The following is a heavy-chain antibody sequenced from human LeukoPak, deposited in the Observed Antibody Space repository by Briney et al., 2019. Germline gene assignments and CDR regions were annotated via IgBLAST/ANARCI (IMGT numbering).Heavy chain of an antibody. CDR2: IYHSEST. Sequence: SETLSLTCTVSGGSITNYYWTWIRQPPGKGLEWIGSIYHSESTYYNPSLKSRVTISIDTSKNQFSLKLSSVTAADTAVYYCARSSVKHQRNAFDIWGQGTMVTVSS. CDR1: GGSITNYY. CDR3: ARSSVKHQRNAFDI. J-gene: IGHJ3*02. D-gene: IGHD3-22*01. V-gene: IGHV4-59*08.